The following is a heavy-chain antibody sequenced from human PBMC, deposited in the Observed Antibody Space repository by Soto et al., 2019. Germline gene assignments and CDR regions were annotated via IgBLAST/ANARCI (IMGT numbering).Heavy chain of an antibody. J-gene: IGHJ3*02. CDR1: GGPFSSYA. V-gene: IGHV1-69*01. CDR2: IIPIFGTA. CDR3: ARDHFDSSGYYYNAFDI. D-gene: IGHD3-22*01. Sequence: SVKGSCNASGGPFSSYAISWVRQAPGQGLEWMGGIIPIFGTANYAQKFQGRVTITADESTSTAYMELSSLRSEDTAVYYCARDHFDSSGYYYNAFDIWGQGTMVTVSS.